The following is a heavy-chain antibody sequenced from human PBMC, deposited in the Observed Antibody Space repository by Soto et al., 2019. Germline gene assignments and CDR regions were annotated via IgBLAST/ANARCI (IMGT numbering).Heavy chain of an antibody. D-gene: IGHD5-18*01. CDR1: GGTFSSYA. CDR2: IIPIFGTA. J-gene: IGHJ4*02. Sequence: QVQLVQSGAEVEKTGSSVKVSCKASGGTFSSYANSWVRQAPGQGLEWMEGIIPIFGTANYAQKFQGRVTMTADESTSTAYMELSSLRSEDTAVYYCARDSDTAMVTLDYWGQGTLVTVSS. V-gene: IGHV1-69*01. CDR3: ARDSDTAMVTLDY.